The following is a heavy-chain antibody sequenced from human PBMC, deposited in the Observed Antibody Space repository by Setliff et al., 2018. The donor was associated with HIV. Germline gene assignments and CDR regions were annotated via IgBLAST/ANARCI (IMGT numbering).Heavy chain of an antibody. Sequence: GGSLRLSCAASGFTFSSYWMSWVRQAPGKGLVWVSRIRYDGTITNYADSVRGRFTISRDNSKNTLFLQMNSRRVDDTAVYYCATEGGSSGHAGYFDPWGQGTLVTVSS. CDR1: GFTFSSYW. CDR3: ATEGGSSGHAGYFDP. V-gene: IGHV3-74*01. J-gene: IGHJ5*02. CDR2: IRYDGTIT. D-gene: IGHD6-19*01.